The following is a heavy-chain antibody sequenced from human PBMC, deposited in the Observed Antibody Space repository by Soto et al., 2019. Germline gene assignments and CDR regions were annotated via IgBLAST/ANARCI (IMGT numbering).Heavy chain of an antibody. CDR3: ARVGATMGFDY. Sequence: EVQLVESGGGLVQPGGSLRLSCAASGFTSSSYWMSWVRQAPGKGLEWVANIKQDGSEKYYVDSVKGRFTISRDNAKNSLYLQMNSLRAEDTAVYYCARVGATMGFDYWGQGTLVTVSS. CDR2: IKQDGSEK. D-gene: IGHD1-26*01. CDR1: GFTSSSYW. V-gene: IGHV3-7*01. J-gene: IGHJ4*02.